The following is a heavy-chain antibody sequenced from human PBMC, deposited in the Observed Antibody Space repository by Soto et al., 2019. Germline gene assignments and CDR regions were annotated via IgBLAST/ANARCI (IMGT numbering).Heavy chain of an antibody. Sequence: QVQLVQSGAEVKKPGSSVRVSCEASGGTFSSYSVSWVRQAPGQGLEWLGGIIPKSRAANYAQKFRGRVTITADRSTTTTYMELTSLRSEDTAVYYCAREEVAAAEGGGGALHMWGQGTLVTVSS. CDR1: GGTFSSYS. CDR2: IIPKSRAA. J-gene: IGHJ3*02. D-gene: IGHD2-15*01. V-gene: IGHV1-69*06. CDR3: AREEVAAAEGGGGALHM.